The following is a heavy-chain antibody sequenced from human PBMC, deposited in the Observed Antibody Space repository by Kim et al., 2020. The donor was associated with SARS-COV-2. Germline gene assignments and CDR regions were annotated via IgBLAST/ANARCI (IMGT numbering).Heavy chain of an antibody. J-gene: IGHJ4*02. CDR3: VKDGIGSGWYWRFDY. Sequence: DSVKGRFTISRDNSKNTLYLQMSSLRAEDTAVYYCVKDGIGSGWYWRFDYWGQGTLVTVSS. D-gene: IGHD6-19*01. V-gene: IGHV3-64D*09.